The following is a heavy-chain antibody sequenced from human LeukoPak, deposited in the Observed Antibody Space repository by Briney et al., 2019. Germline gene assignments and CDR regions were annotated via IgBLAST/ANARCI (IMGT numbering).Heavy chain of an antibody. CDR1: GFTFSSYG. Sequence: GGSLRLSCAASGFTFSSYGMHWVRQAPGKGLEHVSGIRSNGGSTYYANSVKGRFTISRDNSKNTLYLQMGSLRAEGMGVYYCARDRYSGFDSGTDYWGQGTLVTVSS. CDR3: ARDRYSGFDSGTDY. V-gene: IGHV3-64*01. CDR2: IRSNGGST. D-gene: IGHD5-12*01. J-gene: IGHJ4*02.